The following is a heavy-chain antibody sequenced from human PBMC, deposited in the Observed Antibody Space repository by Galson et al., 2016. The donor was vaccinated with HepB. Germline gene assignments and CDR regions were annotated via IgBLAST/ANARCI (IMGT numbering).Heavy chain of an antibody. CDR3: ARGGYVLDI. D-gene: IGHD3-10*02. J-gene: IGHJ3*02. CDR1: GFTFASYW. Sequence: SLRLSCAPSGFTFASYWMTWVRQAPGKGLEWVATLKGVTFDKYYLDSVKGRFTISRDTAKNSLDLKMSGLRAEDTAVYYCARGGYVLDIWGQGTMVTVSS. CDR2: LKGVTFDK. V-gene: IGHV3-7*03.